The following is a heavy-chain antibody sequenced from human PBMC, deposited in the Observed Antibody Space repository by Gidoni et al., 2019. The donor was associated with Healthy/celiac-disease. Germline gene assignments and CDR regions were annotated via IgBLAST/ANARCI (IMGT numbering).Heavy chain of an antibody. V-gene: IGHV4-39*01. CDR2: IYYSGST. D-gene: IGHD6-19*01. Sequence: QLQLQESGPGLVKPSETLSPTCTVSGGSIRSSSYYWGWIRQPPGKGLEWIGSIYYSGSTYYNPSLKSRVTISVDTSKNQFSLKLSSVTAADTAVYYCARQIAAVAGNGMADYWGQGTLVTVSS. CDR3: ARQIAAVAGNGMADY. CDR1: GGSIRSSSYY. J-gene: IGHJ4*02.